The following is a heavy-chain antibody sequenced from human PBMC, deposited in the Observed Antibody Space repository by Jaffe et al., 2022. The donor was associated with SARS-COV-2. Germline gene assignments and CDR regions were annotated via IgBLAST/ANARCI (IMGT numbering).Heavy chain of an antibody. J-gene: IGHJ5*02. CDR1: GGSISSSNYY. CDR2: IYYSGIT. CDR3: ARHSAAAGTSIGYNWFDP. V-gene: IGHV4-39*01. D-gene: IGHD6-13*01. Sequence: QLQLQESGPGLVKPSETLSLTCTFFGGSISSSNYYWGWIRQPPGKGLEWIGSIYYSGITYYNPSLKSRVTISVDTSKNQFSLRLTSVTAADTAVYYCARHSAAAGTSIGYNWFDPWGQGTLVTVSS.